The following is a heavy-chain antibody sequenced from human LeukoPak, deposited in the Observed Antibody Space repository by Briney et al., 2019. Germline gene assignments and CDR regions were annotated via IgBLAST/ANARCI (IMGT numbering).Heavy chain of an antibody. CDR3: ARGSRSLLGEFSY. D-gene: IGHD3-10*01. Sequence: HPGGSLRLSCAASGFTFSSYWMSWVRQAPGKGLEWVANIKQDGSEKYHVDSVKGRFTISRDNAKNSLYLQMNSLRAEDTAVYYCARGSRSLLGEFSYWGQGTLVTVSS. J-gene: IGHJ4*02. CDR1: GFTFSSYW. CDR2: IKQDGSEK. V-gene: IGHV3-7*01.